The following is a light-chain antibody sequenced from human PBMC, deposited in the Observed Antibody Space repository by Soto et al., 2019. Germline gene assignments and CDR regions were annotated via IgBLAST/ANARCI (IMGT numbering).Light chain of an antibody. CDR1: QSVSTDS. CDR3: QQYGSPELT. Sequence: IGLTQSPATLSLSPGERATLSCRASQSVSTDSLAWYQQRPGQAPRPLIYAASRRATGTPDRFSGSGSGTDFTLTISRLEAEDFAVYYCQQYGSPELTFGGGAKVDIK. V-gene: IGKV3-20*01. J-gene: IGKJ4*01. CDR2: AAS.